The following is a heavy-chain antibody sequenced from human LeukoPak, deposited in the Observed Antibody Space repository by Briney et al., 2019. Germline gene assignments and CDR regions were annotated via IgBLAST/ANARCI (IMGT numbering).Heavy chain of an antibody. CDR3: ARDLVGASDY. CDR1: GFTFSSYS. V-gene: IGHV3-21*01. Sequence: PGGSLRLSCAASGFTFSSYSMNWVRQAPGKGLEWVSSISSSSSYIYYADPVKGRFTISRDNAKNSLYLQMNSLRAEDTAVYYCARDLVGASDYWGQGTLVTVSS. J-gene: IGHJ4*02. D-gene: IGHD1-26*01. CDR2: ISSSSSYI.